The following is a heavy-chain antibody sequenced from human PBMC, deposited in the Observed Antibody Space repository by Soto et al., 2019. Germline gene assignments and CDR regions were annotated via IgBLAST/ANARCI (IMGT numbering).Heavy chain of an antibody. J-gene: IGHJ4*02. D-gene: IGHD3-22*01. CDR3: ARVGPAHYYDSSGYYSPLDY. Sequence: QVQLVQSGAEVKKPGSSVKVSCKASGDTFSSYAINWVRQAPGQGLEWMGGIIPMFGTANYAQKFKGRVTITAGESTSTVYMELSSLRSEDTAVYYGARVGPAHYYDSSGYYSPLDYWGQGTLVTVSS. V-gene: IGHV1-69*01. CDR1: GDTFSSYA. CDR2: IIPMFGTA.